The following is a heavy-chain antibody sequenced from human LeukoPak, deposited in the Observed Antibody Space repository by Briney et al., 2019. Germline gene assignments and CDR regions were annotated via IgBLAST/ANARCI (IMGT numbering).Heavy chain of an antibody. CDR3: ARAMVTTVRFYYYYMDV. CDR2: IKKDGSVK. D-gene: IGHD4-17*01. V-gene: IGHV3-7*01. J-gene: IGHJ6*03. CDR1: GFTFSSYW. Sequence: GGSLRLSCAASGFTFSSYWMTWVRQAPGKGLEWVANIKKDGSVKYYVDSVKGRFTISRDSAKNSLYLQMNSLSVEDTAVYYCARAMVTTVRFYYYYMDVWGKGTTVTVSS.